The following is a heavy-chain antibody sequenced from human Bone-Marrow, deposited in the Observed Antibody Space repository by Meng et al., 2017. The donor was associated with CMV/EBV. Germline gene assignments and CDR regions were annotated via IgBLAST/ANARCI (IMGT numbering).Heavy chain of an antibody. CDR1: GFTFSSYE. Sequence: GGSLRFSCAASGFTFSSYEMNWVRQAPGKGLEWVSYISSSGSTIYYADFVKGRFTISRDNAKNSLYLQMNSLRAEDTDVYYCAMLFGYCSGGCCISYWGQGTLVTVSS. CDR2: ISSSGSTI. V-gene: IGHV3-48*03. CDR3: AMLFGYCSGGCCISY. D-gene: IGHD2-15*01. J-gene: IGHJ4*02.